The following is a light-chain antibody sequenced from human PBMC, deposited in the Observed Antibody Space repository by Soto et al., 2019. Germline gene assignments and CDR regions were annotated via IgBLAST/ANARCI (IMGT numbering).Light chain of an antibody. CDR2: DAS. CDR3: QQYDNFPPSFT. CDR1: QDISNF. Sequence: DIQMTQSPSSLSASVGDRVTITCQASQDISNFLNWYQQKPGKAPKLLIYDASNLETGVPFRFSGSGSGTDFTFTIISLQPEDIATYYCQQYDNFPPSFTFGPGTNVDIK. V-gene: IGKV1-33*01. J-gene: IGKJ3*01.